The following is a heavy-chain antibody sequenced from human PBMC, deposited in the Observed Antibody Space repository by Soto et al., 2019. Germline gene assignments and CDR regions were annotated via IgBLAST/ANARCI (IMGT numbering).Heavy chain of an antibody. CDR2: ISAYNGNT. Sequence: GASVKVSCKASGYTFTSYGISWVRQAPGQGLEWMGWISAYNGNTNYAQNLQGRVTMTTDTSTSTAYMELRSLRSDDTAVYYCARVVVYVIGETSLGWFDPWGQGTLVTVSS. V-gene: IGHV1-18*01. J-gene: IGHJ5*02. CDR1: GYTFTSYG. D-gene: IGHD2-8*02. CDR3: ARVVVYVIGETSLGWFDP.